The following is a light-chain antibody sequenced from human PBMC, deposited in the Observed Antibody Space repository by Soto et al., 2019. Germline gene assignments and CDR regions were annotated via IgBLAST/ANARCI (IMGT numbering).Light chain of an antibody. CDR3: QQYNNWPYT. Sequence: EIVMTQSPATLSVSPGERATLSCRASQGVTGNLAWYQQKPGHTPRLLIYGASTRATGVPARFSGSGSGTEFTLTISSLQSEDFAVYYCQQYNNWPYTFGQGTKLEIK. V-gene: IGKV3-15*01. J-gene: IGKJ2*01. CDR2: GAS. CDR1: QGVTGN.